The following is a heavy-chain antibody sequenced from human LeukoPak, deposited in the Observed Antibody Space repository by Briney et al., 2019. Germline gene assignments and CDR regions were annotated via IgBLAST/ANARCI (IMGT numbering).Heavy chain of an antibody. J-gene: IGHJ4*02. CDR2: IYYSGST. Sequence: SETLSLTCTVSGGSISSGGYYWSWIRQHPGKGLEWIGYIYYSGSTYYNPSLKSRVTISVDTSKNQFSLKLSSVTAADTAVYYCAREKSPLGIAAAIDYWGQGTLVTVSS. D-gene: IGHD6-13*01. CDR3: AREKSPLGIAAAIDY. CDR1: GGSISSGGYY. V-gene: IGHV4-31*03.